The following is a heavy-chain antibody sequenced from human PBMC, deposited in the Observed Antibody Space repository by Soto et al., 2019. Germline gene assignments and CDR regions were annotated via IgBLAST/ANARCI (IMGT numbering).Heavy chain of an antibody. CDR1: GLTFSSYS. D-gene: IGHD2-2*01. CDR3: AARVDCSSTSCYSFDY. Sequence: GGSLRLSCAASGLTFSSYSMNWVRQAPGKGLEWVSSISSSSSYIYYADSVKGRFTISRDNAKNSLFLQMNSLRAEDTAVYYCAARVDCSSTSCYSFDYWGQGALVTVSS. J-gene: IGHJ4*02. V-gene: IGHV3-21*01. CDR2: ISSSSSYI.